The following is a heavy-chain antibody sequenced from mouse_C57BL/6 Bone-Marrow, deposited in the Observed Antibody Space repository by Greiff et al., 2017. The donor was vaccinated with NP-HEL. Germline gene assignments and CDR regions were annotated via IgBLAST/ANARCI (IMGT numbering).Heavy chain of an antibody. Sequence: VQLMESDAELVKPGASVKISCKVSGYTFTDHTIHWMKQRPEQGLEWIGYIYPRDGSTKYNEKFKGKATLTADKSSSTAYMQLNSLTSEDSAVDVCARSGGSRRGDYARDYWGQGTSVNGSA. CDR1: GYTFTDHT. V-gene: IGHV1-78*01. J-gene: IGHJ4*01. D-gene: IGHD1-1*01. CDR2: IYPRDGST. CDR3: ARSGGSRRGDYARDY.